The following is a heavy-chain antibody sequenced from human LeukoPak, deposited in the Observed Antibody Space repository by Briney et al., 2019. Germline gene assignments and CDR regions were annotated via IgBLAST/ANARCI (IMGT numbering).Heavy chain of an antibody. D-gene: IGHD3-22*01. CDR2: ISGSGGST. V-gene: IGHV3-23*01. CDR1: GFTFSSYW. J-gene: IGHJ4*02. CDR3: AKAAYDSPRYYFDY. Sequence: GGSLRLSCAASGFTFSSYWMSWVRQAPGKGLEWVSGISGSGGSTYYADSVRGRFTISRDNSKNTLYLQMNSLRAEDTAVYYCAKAAYDSPRYYFDYWGQGTLVTVSS.